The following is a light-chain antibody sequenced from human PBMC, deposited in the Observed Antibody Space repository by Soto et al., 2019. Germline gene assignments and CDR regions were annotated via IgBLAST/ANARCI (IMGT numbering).Light chain of an antibody. V-gene: IGKV1D-12*01. CDR1: QDLTSW. CDR2: ATS. Sequence: DIQMTQSPSSVSASVGDRVTITCLASQDLTSWLAWYQQKPGKAPKLLIYATSSLQSGVPSRFSGSESGTDFSLTISSLQHEDFATYCCRQTNSFQLTFGGGTKVDIK. J-gene: IGKJ4*01. CDR3: RQTNSFQLT.